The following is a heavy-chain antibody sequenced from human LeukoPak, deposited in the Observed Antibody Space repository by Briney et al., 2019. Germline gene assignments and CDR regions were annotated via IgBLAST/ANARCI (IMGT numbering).Heavy chain of an antibody. CDR3: AAGGYSGYDDFDY. D-gene: IGHD5-12*01. CDR2: IYYSGST. V-gene: IGHV4-59*01. J-gene: IGHJ4*02. Sequence: SETLSLTCTVSGGSISSYYWSWIRQPPGKGLEWIGYIYYSGSTNYNPSLKSRVTISVDTSKNQFSLKLSSVTAADTAMYYCAAGGYSGYDDFDYWGQGTLVTVSS. CDR1: GGSISSYY.